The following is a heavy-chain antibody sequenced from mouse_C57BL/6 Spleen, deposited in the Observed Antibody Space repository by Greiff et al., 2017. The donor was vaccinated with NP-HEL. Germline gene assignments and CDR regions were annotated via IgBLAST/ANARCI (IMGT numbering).Heavy chain of an antibody. V-gene: IGHV1-19*01. CDR2: INPYNGGT. D-gene: IGHD1-1*01. CDR1: GYTFTDYY. CDR3: YYGSSYYFDY. Sequence: EVQLQQSGPVLVKPGASVKMSCKASGYTFTDYYMNWVKQSHGKSLEWIGVINPYNGGTSYNQKFKGKATLTVDKSSSTAYMELNSLTSEDSAVYYCYYGSSYYFDYWGQGTPLTVSS. J-gene: IGHJ2*01.